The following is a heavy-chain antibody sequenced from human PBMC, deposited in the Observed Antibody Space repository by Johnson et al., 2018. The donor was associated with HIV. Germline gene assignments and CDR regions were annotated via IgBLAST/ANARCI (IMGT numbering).Heavy chain of an antibody. CDR3: ARGKGWLDAFDM. CDR2: IGVTSDT. Sequence: VQLVESGGGLVQPGGSLRLSCAASGFTFSIYDMHWVRQTTGKGLEWVSAIGVTSDTYYPGSVKGRFTISRDNAKKALYLQMNGLRAGDTAVYYCARGKGWLDAFDMWGQGTMVTVSS. J-gene: IGHJ3*02. D-gene: IGHD3-22*01. CDR1: GFTFSIYD. V-gene: IGHV3-13*01.